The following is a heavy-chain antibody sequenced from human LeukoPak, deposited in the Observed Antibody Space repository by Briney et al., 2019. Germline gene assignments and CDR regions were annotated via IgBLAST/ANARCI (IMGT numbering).Heavy chain of an antibody. D-gene: IGHD5-18*01. V-gene: IGHV1-18*01. CDR1: GYTFTSYG. J-gene: IGHJ6*02. CDR2: ISAYNGNT. CDR3: ARDDTDTAMDPSRYYYYYGMDV. Sequence: ASVKVSCKASGYTFTSYGISWVQQAPGQGLEWMGWISAYNGNTNYAQKLQGRVTMTTDTSTSTAYMELRSLRSDDTAVYYCARDDTDTAMDPSRYYYYYGMDVWGQGTTVTVSS.